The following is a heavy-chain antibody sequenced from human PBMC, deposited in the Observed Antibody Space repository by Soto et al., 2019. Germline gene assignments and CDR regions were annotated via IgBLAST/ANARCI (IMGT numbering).Heavy chain of an antibody. D-gene: IGHD1-7*01. V-gene: IGHV3-23*01. CDR2: INEDSTNT. CDR3: AKRSVSGTYPPFDY. J-gene: IGHJ4*02. CDR1: GFTFSNYA. Sequence: PGGSLRLSCTGSGFTFSNYALTWVRQAAGKGLEWISAINEDSTNTYHADSVKGRFTISRDNSKNTLYLQPSSLRADDTAIYYCAKRSVSGTYPPFDYWGQGTLVTVSS.